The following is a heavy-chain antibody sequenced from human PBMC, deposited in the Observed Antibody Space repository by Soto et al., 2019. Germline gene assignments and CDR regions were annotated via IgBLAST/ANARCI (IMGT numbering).Heavy chain of an antibody. CDR2: IYPGDSDT. V-gene: IGHV5-51*01. CDR3: ARRVAVAGHDAFDI. Sequence: GESLKISCKGSGYSFTSYWIGWVRQMPGKGLECMGIIYPGDSDTRYSPSFQGQVTISADKSISTAYLQWSSLKASDTAMYCCARRVAVAGHDAFDIWGQGTMVTVSS. J-gene: IGHJ3*02. D-gene: IGHD6-19*01. CDR1: GYSFTSYW.